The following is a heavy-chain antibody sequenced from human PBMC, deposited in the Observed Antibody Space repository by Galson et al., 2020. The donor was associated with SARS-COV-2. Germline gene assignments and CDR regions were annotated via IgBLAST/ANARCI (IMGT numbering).Heavy chain of an antibody. V-gene: IGHV4-39*07. CDR3: ARDATSSGWYNWFDP. CDR1: GGSIRSSNYY. CDR2: VLNSGTT. J-gene: IGHJ5*02. Sequence: SQTLSLTCTVSGGSIRSSNYYWGWIRQPPGKGLEWIGSVLNSGTTHYSPSLQSRVTISVYTSKNQFSLNLNSVTAADTAMYYCARDATSSGWYNWFDPWGQGTLVTVSS. D-gene: IGHD6-19*01.